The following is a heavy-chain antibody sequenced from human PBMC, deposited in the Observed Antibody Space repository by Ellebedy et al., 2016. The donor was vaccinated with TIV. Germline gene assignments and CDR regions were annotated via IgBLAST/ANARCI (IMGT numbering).Heavy chain of an antibody. V-gene: IGHV1-18*01. J-gene: IGHJ5*02. CDR3: ARDPLGFWSAYFHFFDP. D-gene: IGHD3-3*01. CDR1: GCTFTSYG. Sequence: ASVKVSXXASGCTFTSYGITWVRQAPGQGLEWVGWISAYNGNRNYAQRLQGRVTMTTDTSTSTAYMELRSLRSDDTAVYYCARDPLGFWSAYFHFFDPWGQGTLVTVSS. CDR2: ISAYNGNR.